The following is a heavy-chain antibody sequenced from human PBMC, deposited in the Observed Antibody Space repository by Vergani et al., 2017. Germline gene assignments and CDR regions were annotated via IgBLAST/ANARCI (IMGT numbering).Heavy chain of an antibody. CDR2: IGKDGINT. V-gene: IGHV3-30*02. CDR3: AKYLRDSTDGLPDS. D-gene: IGHD2-21*02. Sequence: VQLVESGGGLVKPGGSLRLSCAASGFTFISYSMNWVRQAPGKGLEWLAYIGKDGINTRYRDAVKGRFTVSRDNSKDILYLQMDSLRSEDTALYYCAKYLRDSTDGLPDSWGPGTLVIVSS. J-gene: IGHJ4*02. CDR1: GFTFISYS.